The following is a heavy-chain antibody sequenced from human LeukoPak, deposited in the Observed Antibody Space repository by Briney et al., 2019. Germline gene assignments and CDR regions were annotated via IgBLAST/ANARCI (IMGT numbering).Heavy chain of an antibody. D-gene: IGHD3-22*01. Sequence: ASVKVSCKASGYSFTSYYITWVRQAPGQGLEWMGWISAYNGKTNYAPMLQGRVTMATDTSTSTTYMELRSLRSDDPAFYYCARGLYFHDSRGLDYWGQGTLVTVSS. CDR2: ISAYNGKT. J-gene: IGHJ4*02. CDR3: ARGLYFHDSRGLDY. CDR1: GYSFTSYY. V-gene: IGHV1-18*01.